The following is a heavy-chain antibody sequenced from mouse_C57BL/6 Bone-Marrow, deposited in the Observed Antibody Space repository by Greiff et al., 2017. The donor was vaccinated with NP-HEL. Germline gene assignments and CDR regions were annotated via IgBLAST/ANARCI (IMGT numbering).Heavy chain of an antibody. V-gene: IGHV1-82*01. CDR2: IYPGDGDT. CDR3: ARWDYYGSSYWFAY. CDR1: GYAFSSSW. D-gene: IGHD1-1*01. Sequence: QVQLQQSGPELVKPGASVKISCKASGYAFSSSWMNWVKQRPGKGLEWIGRIYPGDGDTNYNGKFKGKATLTADKSSSTAYMQLSSLTSEDSAVYFCARWDYYGSSYWFAYWGQGTLVTVSA. J-gene: IGHJ3*01.